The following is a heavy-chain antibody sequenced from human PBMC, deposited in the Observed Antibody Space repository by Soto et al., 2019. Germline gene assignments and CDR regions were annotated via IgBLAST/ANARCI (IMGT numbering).Heavy chain of an antibody. J-gene: IGHJ3*02. D-gene: IGHD2-15*01. Sequence: QLQLQESGPGLVKPSETLSLTCTVSGGSISSSSYYWGWIRQPPGKGLEWIGSIYYSGSTYYNPSLKSRVTISGDTSKNQFSLKLSSVTAADTAVYYCARPRPYCSGGSCYPYDAFDIWGQGTMVTVSS. CDR3: ARPRPYCSGGSCYPYDAFDI. CDR1: GGSISSSSYY. CDR2: IYYSGST. V-gene: IGHV4-39*01.